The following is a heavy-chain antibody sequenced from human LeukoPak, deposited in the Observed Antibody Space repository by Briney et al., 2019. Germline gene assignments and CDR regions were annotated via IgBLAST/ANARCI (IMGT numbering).Heavy chain of an antibody. CDR1: GFTFSSYW. J-gene: IGHJ4*02. D-gene: IGHD3-22*01. V-gene: IGHV3-7*01. CDR2: IKQDGSEK. CDR3: ARDILSYYDSSEDY. Sequence: PGGSLRLSCAASGFTFSSYWMSWVRQAPGKGLEWVANIKQDGSEKYYVDSVKGRFTISRDNAKNSLYLQMNSLRAEDTAVYYCARDILSYYDSSEDYWGQGTLVTVSS.